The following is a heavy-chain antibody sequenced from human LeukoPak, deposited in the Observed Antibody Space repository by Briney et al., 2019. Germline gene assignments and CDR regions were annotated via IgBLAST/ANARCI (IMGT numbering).Heavy chain of an antibody. CDR1: GSSCAGSS. V-gene: IGHV1-8*01. D-gene: IGHD5-18*01. Sequence: ASVKVSCKASGSSCAGSSVNWVRQAPGQGPEWMGWMNPNSGNTGYAQKFQGRVSMTRDTSLNTAYMELGSLGCEHTAVVYCARGISGYSYGYGDSWGQGTLVTVSS. CDR2: MNPNSGNT. J-gene: IGHJ4*02. CDR3: ARGISGYSYGYGDS.